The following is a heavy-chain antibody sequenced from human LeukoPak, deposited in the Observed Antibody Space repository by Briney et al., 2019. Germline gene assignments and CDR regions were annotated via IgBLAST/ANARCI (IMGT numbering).Heavy chain of an antibody. V-gene: IGHV3-53*04. CDR2: IYSGGST. CDR1: GFTVSSNY. CDR3: AGATPPYGSGTYYYFDY. Sequence: GGSLRLSCAASGFTVSSNYMSWVRQAPGKGLEWVSVIYSGGSTYYADSVKGRFTISRHHSKNMLYLQMNSLRAEDTAVYYCAGATPPYGSGTYYYFDYWGQGTLVTVSS. D-gene: IGHD3-10*01. J-gene: IGHJ4*02.